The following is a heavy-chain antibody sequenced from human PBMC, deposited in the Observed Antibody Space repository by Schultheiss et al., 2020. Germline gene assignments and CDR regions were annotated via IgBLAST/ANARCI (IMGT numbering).Heavy chain of an antibody. CDR3: ARMRGNYGMDV. CDR2: IYYSGST. CDR1: GGSISSYY. V-gene: IGHV4-59*01. D-gene: IGHD3-10*01. Sequence: SETLSLTCTVSGGSISSYYWSWIRQPPGKGLEWIGYIYYSGSTNYNPSLKSRVTISVDTSKNQFSLKLSSVTAADTAVYYCARMRGNYGMDVWGQGTTVTVSS. J-gene: IGHJ6*02.